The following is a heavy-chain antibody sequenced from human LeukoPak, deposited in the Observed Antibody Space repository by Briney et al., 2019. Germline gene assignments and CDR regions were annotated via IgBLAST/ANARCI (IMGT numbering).Heavy chain of an antibody. V-gene: IGHV4-38-2*01. D-gene: IGHD6-13*01. J-gene: IGHJ5*02. CDR2: TYQSGST. CDR3: ARRVAAGGTRWFDP. Sequence: SETLSLTCAVSGYSISSGYYWGWIRQPPGKGLEWIGSTYQSGSTYYNPSLKSRVTISVDTSKNQFSLNLSSVTAADTAVYYCARRVAAGGTRWFDPWGQGTLVTVSS. CDR1: GYSISSGYY.